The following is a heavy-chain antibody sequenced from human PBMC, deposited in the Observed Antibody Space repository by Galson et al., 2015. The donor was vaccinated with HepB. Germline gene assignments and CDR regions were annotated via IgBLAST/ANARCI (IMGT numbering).Heavy chain of an antibody. D-gene: IGHD5-18*01. CDR1: GGSFSGYY. CDR3: ARGKWIQLWLLDY. Sequence: ETLSLTCAVYGGSFSGYYWSWIRQPPGKGLEWIGEINHSGSTNYNPSLESRVTISIDTSKNQFSLKLSSVTAADTAVYYCARGKWIQLWLLDYWGQGTLVTVSS. V-gene: IGHV4-34*01. CDR2: INHSGST. J-gene: IGHJ4*02.